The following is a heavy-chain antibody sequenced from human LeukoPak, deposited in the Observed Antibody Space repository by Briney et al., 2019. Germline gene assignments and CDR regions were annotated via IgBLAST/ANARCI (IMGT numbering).Heavy chain of an antibody. J-gene: IGHJ4*02. V-gene: IGHV3-21*01. Sequence: GGSLRLSCAGSGFTFSSYSMNWVRQAPGKGLEWVSSISSSSTHIYYADSVKGRFTISRDNAKNSLYLQMNSLRAEDTALYYCARDIQGVAVAGTHFDYWGQGTLVTVSS. CDR3: ARDIQGVAVAGTHFDY. CDR1: GFTFSSYS. D-gene: IGHD6-19*01. CDR2: ISSSSTHI.